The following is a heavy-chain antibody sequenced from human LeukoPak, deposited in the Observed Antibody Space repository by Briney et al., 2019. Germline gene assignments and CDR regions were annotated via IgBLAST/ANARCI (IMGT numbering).Heavy chain of an antibody. CDR1: GDSISSRSYY. CDR3: ARQTGSGLFILP. V-gene: IGHV4-39*01. J-gene: IGHJ4*02. CDR2: IYHSGST. Sequence: SETLSLTCTVSGDSISSRSYYWGWIRQPPGKGLEWIGSIYHSGSTYYNPSLKSRVTISVDTSKNQFSLRLTSVTAADTAVYYCARQTGSGLFILPGGQGTLVTVSS. D-gene: IGHD3/OR15-3a*01.